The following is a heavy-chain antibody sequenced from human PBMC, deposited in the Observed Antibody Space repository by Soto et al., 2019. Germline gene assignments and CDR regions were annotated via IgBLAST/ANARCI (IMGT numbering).Heavy chain of an antibody. CDR2: FYYSGST. V-gene: IGHV4-39*01. Sequence: PSEPLSLTCTFSGGSISRSSYYWGLIRQPPGKLLEWIGSFYYSGSTYYNPSLKSRVTISVDTSKNQFSLKLSSVTAADTAVYYCARTEAMVRGVMSFGKDPWFDPWGQGTLVTVSS. J-gene: IGHJ5*02. D-gene: IGHD3-10*01. CDR3: ARTEAMVRGVMSFGKDPWFDP. CDR1: GGSISRSSYY.